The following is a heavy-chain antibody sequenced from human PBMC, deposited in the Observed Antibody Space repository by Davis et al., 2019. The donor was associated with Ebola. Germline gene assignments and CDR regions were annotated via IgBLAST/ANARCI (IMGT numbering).Heavy chain of an antibody. Sequence: AASVKVSCKASGYTFTTYEINWVRQATGQGLEWMGWMNPNSGDTGYAQSFQGRVAMTRDTSISTAYMELSSLRSEDTAVYYCARSGGGSAYFDLWGRGTLVTVSS. D-gene: IGHD3-10*01. CDR2: MNPNSGDT. CDR1: GYTFTTYE. J-gene: IGHJ2*01. V-gene: IGHV1-8*01. CDR3: ARSGGGSAYFDL.